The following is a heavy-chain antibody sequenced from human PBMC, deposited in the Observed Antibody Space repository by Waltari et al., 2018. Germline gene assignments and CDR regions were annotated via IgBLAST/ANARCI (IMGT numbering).Heavy chain of an antibody. CDR2: IYHSGST. V-gene: IGHV4-38-2*02. D-gene: IGHD5-18*01. Sequence: QVQLQESGPGLVKPSETLSLTCTVSGYSISSGYYWGWSRPPPGKGLEWIGSIYHSGSTYYNPSLKSRVTISVDTSKNQFSLKLSSVTAADTAVYYCARDLRGQYSYGYGSDYWGQGTLVTVSS. J-gene: IGHJ4*02. CDR1: GYSISSGYY. CDR3: ARDLRGQYSYGYGSDY.